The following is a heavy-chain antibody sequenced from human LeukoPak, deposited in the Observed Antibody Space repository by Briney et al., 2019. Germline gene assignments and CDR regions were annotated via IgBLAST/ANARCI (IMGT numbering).Heavy chain of an antibody. J-gene: IGHJ6*03. CDR1: GFTVSNNY. V-gene: IGHV3-73*01. CDR2: IRGKANSYAT. CDR3: TRQGYYYYYMDV. Sequence: GRSLRLSCAASGFTVSNNYMSWVRQAPGKGLQWVGRIRGKANSYATAYAASVKGRFTISRDDSKNTAYLQMNSLKTEDTAVYYCTRQGYYYYYMDVWGKGTTVTVSS.